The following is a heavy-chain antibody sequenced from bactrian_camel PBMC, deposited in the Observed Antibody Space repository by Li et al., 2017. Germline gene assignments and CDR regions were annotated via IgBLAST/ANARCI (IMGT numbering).Heavy chain of an antibody. Sequence: VQLVESGGGSVQAGGSLRLSCTASGFTFDDSDMGWYRQAPGNECELVSTISIDGSTYYTESVKGRFTISQDNAVNTMYLRMNNLKPTDTGVYYCAAAGTRASVMGPSTRTCPTDFGYWGQGTQVTVS. D-gene: IGHD3*01. CDR2: ISIDGST. V-gene: IGHV3S55*01. CDR1: GFTFDDSD. J-gene: IGHJ6*01. CDR3: AAAGTRASVMGPSTRTCPTDFGY.